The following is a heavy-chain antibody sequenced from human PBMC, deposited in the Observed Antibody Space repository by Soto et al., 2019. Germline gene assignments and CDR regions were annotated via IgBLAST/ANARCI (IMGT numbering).Heavy chain of an antibody. V-gene: IGHV4-59*08. J-gene: IGHJ4*02. Sequence: SETLSLTCTVAGGSISSYYWSWIRQPPGKGLEWIGYIYYSGSTNYNPSLKSRVTISVDTSKNQFSLKLSSVTAADTAVYYCARRTYYYDSSGYFDYWGQGTLVTVSS. D-gene: IGHD3-22*01. CDR3: ARRTYYYDSSGYFDY. CDR2: IYYSGST. CDR1: GGSISSYY.